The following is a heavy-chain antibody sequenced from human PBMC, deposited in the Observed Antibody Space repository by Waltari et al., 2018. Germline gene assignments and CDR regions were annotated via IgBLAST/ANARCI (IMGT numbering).Heavy chain of an antibody. Sequence: QVQLVQSGAEVKKPGASVKVSCKASGYTFTSYYMHWVRQAPGQGLEWMGINNPRGGSTSYAQKFQGRVSMTRDTSTSTVYMELSSLRSADTAVYYCARDVRIAARPGFDVWGQGSLVTVSS. CDR2: NNPRGGST. J-gene: IGHJ4*02. CDR3: ARDVRIAARPGFDV. D-gene: IGHD6-6*01. CDR1: GYTFTSYY. V-gene: IGHV1-46*03.